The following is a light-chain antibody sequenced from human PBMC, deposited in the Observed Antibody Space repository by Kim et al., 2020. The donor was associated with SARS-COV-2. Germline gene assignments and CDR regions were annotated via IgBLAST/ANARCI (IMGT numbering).Light chain of an antibody. CDR2: VEKDGSH. CDR3: QTWGTGFVV. V-gene: IGLV4-69*01. Sequence: QPVLTKSPSASASLGASVKLTCTLNSEHSKNAIAWHQQRPEKGPRYLMKVEKDGSHTKGDEVPDRFTGSSSGAERYLTISGLQFEDEAAYYCQTWGTGFVVFGGGTQLTVL. CDR1: SEHSKNA. J-gene: IGLJ3*02.